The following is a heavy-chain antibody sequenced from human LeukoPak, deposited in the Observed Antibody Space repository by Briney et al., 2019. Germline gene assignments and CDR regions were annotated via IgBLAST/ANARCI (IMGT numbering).Heavy chain of an antibody. CDR3: AKDRFDYDSSGYPYDV. D-gene: IGHD3-22*01. J-gene: IGHJ3*01. CDR1: GFTFTSFS. CDR2: ISDSSTDV. V-gene: IGHV3-21*01. Sequence: GGSLRLSCAASGFTFTSFSMNWVRQAPGKGLEWVSSISDSSTDVYYADSVKGRFTISRDNAKNSLYLQMNSLRAEDTAVYYCAKDRFDYDSSGYPYDVWGQGAMVTVSS.